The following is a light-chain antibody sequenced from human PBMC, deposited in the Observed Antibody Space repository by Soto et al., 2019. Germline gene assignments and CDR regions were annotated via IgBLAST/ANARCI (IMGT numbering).Light chain of an antibody. CDR1: QSISSW. CDR2: DAS. V-gene: IGKV1-5*01. Sequence: DIQMTQSPSTLSASVGDRVTITCRASQSISSWLAWYQQKPWKAPKLLIYDASSLESGVPSRFSGSGSGTEFTLTISSLQPDDFATYYCQKYNSYLWTFGQGTKV. CDR3: QKYNSYLWT. J-gene: IGKJ1*01.